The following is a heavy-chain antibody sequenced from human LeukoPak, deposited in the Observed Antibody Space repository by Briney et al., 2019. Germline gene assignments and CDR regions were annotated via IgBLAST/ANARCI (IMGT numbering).Heavy chain of an antibody. V-gene: IGHV3-48*01. CDR2: INSGSSTI. CDR3: ARDEYYYGSGSSNVMDV. Sequence: PGGSLRLSCEASGFTFSIYSMNWVRQAPGKGLEWVSYINSGSSTIFYADSVKGRFTISRDNAKNSLYLQMNSLRAEDTAVYYCARDEYYYGSGSSNVMDVWGKGTTVTVSS. D-gene: IGHD3-10*01. CDR1: GFTFSIYS. J-gene: IGHJ6*03.